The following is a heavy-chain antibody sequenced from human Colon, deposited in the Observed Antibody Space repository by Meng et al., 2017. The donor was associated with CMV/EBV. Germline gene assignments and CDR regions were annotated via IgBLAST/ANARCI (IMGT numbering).Heavy chain of an antibody. Sequence: ASVKVSCKASGYTFADYFIQWVRQAPGQGLEWMGYINPNSGGTTYAQKFQGRVTMTRDTSISTVYMELTRLTSDDTAVYYCARGGQWELEDWGQGTLVTVSS. CDR3: ARGGQWELED. CDR2: INPNSGGT. V-gene: IGHV1-2*02. D-gene: IGHD1-26*01. CDR1: GYTFADYF. J-gene: IGHJ4*02.